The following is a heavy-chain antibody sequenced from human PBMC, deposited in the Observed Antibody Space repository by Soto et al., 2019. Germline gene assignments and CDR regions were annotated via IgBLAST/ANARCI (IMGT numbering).Heavy chain of an antibody. D-gene: IGHD3-3*01. V-gene: IGHV3-48*02. CDR2: ISSSSTI. Sequence: PGGSLRLSCAASGFTFSSYSMNCVRQAPGKGLEWVSYISSSSTIYYADSVKGRFTISRDNAKNSLYLQMNSLRDEDTAVYYCARESRFLEWLSLNWFDPWGQGTLVTVSS. J-gene: IGHJ5*02. CDR1: GFTFSSYS. CDR3: ARESRFLEWLSLNWFDP.